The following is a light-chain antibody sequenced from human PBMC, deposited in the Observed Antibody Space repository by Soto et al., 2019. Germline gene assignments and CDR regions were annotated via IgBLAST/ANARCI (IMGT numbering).Light chain of an antibody. V-gene: IGKV1-39*01. CDR1: QSVSGY. CDR3: QQSYSGPPT. Sequence: DIQLTQSPSSLSASIGDRVTITCRASQSVSGYLNWYQQKPGKAPRLLIYTASTLQSGVPSRFGGSGSGTDFTLTISSLQPEDFATFYCQQSYSGPPTFGQGTELEIK. CDR2: TAS. J-gene: IGKJ2*01.